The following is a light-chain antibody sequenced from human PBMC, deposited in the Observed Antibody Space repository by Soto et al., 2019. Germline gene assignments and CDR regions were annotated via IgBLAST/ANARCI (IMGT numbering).Light chain of an antibody. CDR3: QQYHIWPPWT. Sequence: ETVLTQSPGTLSLSPGERATLSCRASQSVGGSFLAWYQQRPGQAPRLLIYHTSYRATGIPDRFSGSGSGTDFTLTISRLEPEDFAVYYCQQYHIWPPWTSGQGTKVDIK. J-gene: IGKJ1*01. CDR1: QSVGGSF. CDR2: HTS. V-gene: IGKV3-20*01.